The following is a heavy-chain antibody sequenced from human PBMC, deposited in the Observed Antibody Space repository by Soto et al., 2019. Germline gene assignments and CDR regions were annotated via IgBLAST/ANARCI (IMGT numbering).Heavy chain of an antibody. Sequence: QITLKESGPTLVKPTQTLTLTCTFSGFSLSTTGVGVGWIRQPPGKALEWLALIYWDDDKRYNPSLNSRLTITKDTSKNQVVLAMTNMDPVDTATYYCVQSRCGGDCLQSYSSHSCYGLDVWGQGTTVTVSS. V-gene: IGHV2-5*02. J-gene: IGHJ6*02. CDR1: GFSLSTTGVG. CDR3: VQSRCGGDCLQSYSSHSCYGLDV. D-gene: IGHD2-21*02. CDR2: IYWDDDK.